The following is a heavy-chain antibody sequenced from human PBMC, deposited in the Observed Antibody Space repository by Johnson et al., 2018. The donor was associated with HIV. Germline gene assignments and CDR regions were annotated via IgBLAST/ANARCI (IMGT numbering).Heavy chain of an antibody. CDR3: ASPWGRFSTSSLDIFDI. J-gene: IGHJ3*02. D-gene: IGHD6-6*01. V-gene: IGHV3-66*03. CDR1: GFTVSTNY. CDR2: IERNSRT. Sequence: MQLVESGGGLIQPGGSLRLSCAASGFTVSTNYMGWVRLAPGKGLEWVSYIERNSRTDYADSAKGRFSISRDNSKNTLFLEMNSLRAEDTAVYYCASPWGRFSTSSLDIFDIWGQGTMVTVSS.